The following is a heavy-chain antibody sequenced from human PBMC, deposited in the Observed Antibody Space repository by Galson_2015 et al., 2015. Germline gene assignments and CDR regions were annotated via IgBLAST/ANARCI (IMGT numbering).Heavy chain of an antibody. CDR3: ARGQGSTTGGGDY. Sequence: SVKVSCKASGYTFTGYYLLWVRQPPGQGLEWMGWINPHSGGTSYAQKFQGWVTMARDTSISTAYIELSRLRSDDTAVYYCARGQGSTTGGGDYWGQGTLVTVSS. CDR1: GYTFTGYY. CDR2: INPHSGGT. J-gene: IGHJ4*02. D-gene: IGHD2/OR15-2a*01. V-gene: IGHV1-2*04.